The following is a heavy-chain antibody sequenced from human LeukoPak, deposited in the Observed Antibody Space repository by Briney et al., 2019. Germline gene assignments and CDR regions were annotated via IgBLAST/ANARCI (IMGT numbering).Heavy chain of an antibody. Sequence: ASVKVSCKASGYTFTGYYMHWVRHAPGQGLEWMGWINPNSGGTNYAQKFQGRVTMTRDTSISTAYMELSRLRSDDTAVYYCARISGWYGWFDPWGQGTLVTVSS. CDR2: INPNSGGT. V-gene: IGHV1-2*02. D-gene: IGHD6-19*01. CDR3: ARISGWYGWFDP. J-gene: IGHJ5*02. CDR1: GYTFTGYY.